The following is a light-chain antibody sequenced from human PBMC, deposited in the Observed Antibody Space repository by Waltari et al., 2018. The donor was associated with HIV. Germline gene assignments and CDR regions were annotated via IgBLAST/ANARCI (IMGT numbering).Light chain of an antibody. CDR2: QDT. J-gene: IGLJ1*01. Sequence: SYELTQPPSVSVSPGQTATITCSGDKLGDKYAGWYQQKSAQSPVLVIYQDTKRPSGIPERFSGSNSGNTATLTITGTQATDEADYYCQTWDNTYVFGAGTKVTVL. V-gene: IGLV3-1*01. CDR1: KLGDKY. CDR3: QTWDNTYV.